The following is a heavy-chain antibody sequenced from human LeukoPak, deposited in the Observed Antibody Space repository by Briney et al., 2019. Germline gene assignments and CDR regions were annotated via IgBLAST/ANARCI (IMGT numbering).Heavy chain of an antibody. Sequence: SETLSLTCTVSGGSINDYYWSWIRQAPGKGLEWIGYIYYSGSTNYNPSLKSRVTISVDTSKNQFSLKLSSVTAADTAVYYCAREDWNPPHGYMDVWGKGTTVTVSS. CDR1: GGSINDYY. D-gene: IGHD1-1*01. J-gene: IGHJ6*03. CDR3: AREDWNPPHGYMDV. V-gene: IGHV4-59*12. CDR2: IYYSGST.